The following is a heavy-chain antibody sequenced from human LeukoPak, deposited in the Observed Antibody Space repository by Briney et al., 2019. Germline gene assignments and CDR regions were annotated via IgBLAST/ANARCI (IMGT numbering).Heavy chain of an antibody. CDR1: GFTFSDYY. J-gene: IGHJ3*02. CDR2: ISSSSSYT. D-gene: IGHD3-10*01. CDR3: ARDRGGGSGTIWAFDI. V-gene: IGHV3-11*05. Sequence: PGGSLRLSCAASGFTFSDYYMSWIRQAPGKGLEWVSYISSSSSYTNYADSVKGRFTISRDNAKNSLSLQMTSLRAEDTAVYYCARDRGGGSGTIWAFDIWGQGTMVTVSS.